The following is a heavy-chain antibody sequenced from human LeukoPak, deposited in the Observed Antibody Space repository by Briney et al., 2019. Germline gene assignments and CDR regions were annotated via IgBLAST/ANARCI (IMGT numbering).Heavy chain of an antibody. CDR2: IKQDGSEK. J-gene: IGHJ4*02. CDR3: ARRGYCSSTSCRVFDY. Sequence: GGSLRLSCAAPGFTFSSYWMSWVRQAPGKGLEWVANIKQDGSEKYYVDSVKGRFTISRDNAKNSLYLQMNSLRAEDTAVYYCARRGYCSSTSCRVFDYWGQGTLVTVSS. V-gene: IGHV3-7*01. CDR1: GFTFSSYW. D-gene: IGHD2-2*01.